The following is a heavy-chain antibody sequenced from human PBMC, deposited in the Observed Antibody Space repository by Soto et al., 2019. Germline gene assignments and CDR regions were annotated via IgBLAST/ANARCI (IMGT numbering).Heavy chain of an antibody. CDR1: GYTFTSYA. V-gene: IGHV1-18*01. CDR2: ISAYNGNT. CDR3: ARGWFGEFVDYFDY. Sequence: QVQLVQSGAEVKKPGASVKVSCKASGYTFTSYAISWVRQAPGQGLEWMGWISAYNGNTNYAQKVQGRVTMTTDTXXSTDYMELRSLRSDDTAVYYCARGWFGEFVDYFDYWGQGTLVTVSS. J-gene: IGHJ4*02. D-gene: IGHD3-10*01.